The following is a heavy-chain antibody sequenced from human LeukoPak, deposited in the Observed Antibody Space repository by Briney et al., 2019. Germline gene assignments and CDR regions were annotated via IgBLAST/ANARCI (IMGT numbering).Heavy chain of an antibody. CDR1: GFTFSSYA. CDR2: VSASGDST. V-gene: IGHV3-23*01. Sequence: GGSLRLSCAASGFTFSSYAMSWVRQAPGKGLAWISTVSASGDSTSYADSVKGRFTISRDNSKNALYLQVNSLRADDAALYYCAKSHYYGSGSIDYWGQGTLVTVSS. CDR3: AKSHYYGSGSIDY. J-gene: IGHJ4*02. D-gene: IGHD3-10*01.